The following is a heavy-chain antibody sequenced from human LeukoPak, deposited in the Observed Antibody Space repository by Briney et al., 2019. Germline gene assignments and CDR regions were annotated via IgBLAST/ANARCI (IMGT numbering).Heavy chain of an antibody. CDR3: ARSDYYGSGFDP. CDR2: IYHSGST. V-gene: IGHV4-4*02. J-gene: IGHJ5*02. Sequence: PSGTLSLTCAVSGGSISSSNWWSWVRQPPGKGLEWIGEIYHSGSTNYNPSLKSRVTISVDKFKNQFSLKLSSVTAADTAVYYCARSDYYGSGFDPWGQGTLVTVSS. CDR1: GGSISSSNW. D-gene: IGHD3-10*01.